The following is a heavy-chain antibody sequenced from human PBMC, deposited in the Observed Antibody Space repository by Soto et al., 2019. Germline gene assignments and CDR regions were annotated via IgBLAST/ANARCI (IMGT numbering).Heavy chain of an antibody. CDR2: VSIVGST. J-gene: IGHJ4*02. Sequence: GSLRLCCAASGFTFSSYAMGWVRQGPGKGLEWVAVVSIVGSTHYADSVRGRFTISRDNSKNTLSLQMNSLTAEDTAVYFCARRRGAGGHFDYWGQGALVTVSS. CDR3: ARRRGAGGHFDY. D-gene: IGHD2-15*01. CDR1: GFTFSSYA. V-gene: IGHV3-23*01.